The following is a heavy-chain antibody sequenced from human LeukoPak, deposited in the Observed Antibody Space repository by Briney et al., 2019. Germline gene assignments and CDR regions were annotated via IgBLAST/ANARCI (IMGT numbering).Heavy chain of an antibody. CDR1: GFTFNSYA. Sequence: GGSLRLSCAGFGFTFNSYAMSWVRQAPGKGLEWVSSIGGSGVVTTNADSVKGRFTISRDNSKNTLYLQMNSLRAEDTAVYYCARAYYYPSGSYYLHFDYWGQGTLVTVSS. J-gene: IGHJ4*02. D-gene: IGHD3-10*01. V-gene: IGHV3-23*01. CDR3: ARAYYYPSGSYYLHFDY. CDR2: IGGSGVVT.